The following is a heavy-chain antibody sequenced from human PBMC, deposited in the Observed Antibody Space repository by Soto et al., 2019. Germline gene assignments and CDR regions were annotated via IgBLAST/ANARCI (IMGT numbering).Heavy chain of an antibody. J-gene: IGHJ4*02. D-gene: IGHD1-1*01. CDR1: GYNFTTYD. V-gene: IGHV1-18*04. CDR2: ISGYTGTT. Sequence: ASVKVSCKASGYNFTTYDINWLRQAPGQGLEWMGWISGYTGTTNHAPKVQARVTMTTDTTTRTAYMDLRRLTLDDTAVYYCAGSHWIEDSLEALDYWGPGAPVTVSS. CDR3: AGSHWIEDSLEALDY.